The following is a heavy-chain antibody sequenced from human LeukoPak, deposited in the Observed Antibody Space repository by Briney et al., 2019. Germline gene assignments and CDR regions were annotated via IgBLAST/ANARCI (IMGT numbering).Heavy chain of an antibody. CDR1: GYTFTDYY. J-gene: IGHJ4*02. Sequence: GASVKVSCKASGYTFTDYYMHWVRQAPGQGLEWMGWINPNSGGTNYAQKFQGRVTMTRDTSISTAYMELSRLRSDDTAVYYCARDFVGLQYLFYFDYWGQGTLVTVSS. CDR2: INPNSGGT. CDR3: ARDFVGLQYLFYFDY. D-gene: IGHD3-9*01. V-gene: IGHV1-2*02.